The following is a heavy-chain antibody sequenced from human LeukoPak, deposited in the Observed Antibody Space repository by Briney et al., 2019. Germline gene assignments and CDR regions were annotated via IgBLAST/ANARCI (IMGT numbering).Heavy chain of an antibody. V-gene: IGHV4-34*01. CDR3: ARFLTSFDH. J-gene: IGHJ4*02. CDR2: INHSGST. Sequence: SETLSLTCAVYGGSFSGYYWSWIRHPPGKGLEWIGEINHSGSTNYNPSLKSRVTISVDTSKNQFSLKLNSVTSADTAVYFCARFLTSFDHWGQGTLVTVSS. D-gene: IGHD3-16*01. CDR1: GGSFSGYY.